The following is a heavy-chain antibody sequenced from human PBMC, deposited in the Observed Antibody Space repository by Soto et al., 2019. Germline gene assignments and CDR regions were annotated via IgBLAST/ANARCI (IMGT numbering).Heavy chain of an antibody. J-gene: IGHJ2*01. Sequence: SQTLSLTCAISGDSVSSNTAAWNWIRQSPSRGLEWLGRTYYRSKWYNDYAGSVKSRISINPDTSKNQVSLQLNSVTPEDTAVYFCSCCWGCGYHRYLLSVPAQRSSDL. D-gene: IGHD5-12*01. CDR2: TYYRSKWYN. V-gene: IGHV6-1*01. CDR3: SCCWGCGYHRYLLSVPAQRSSDL. CDR1: GDSVSSNTAA.